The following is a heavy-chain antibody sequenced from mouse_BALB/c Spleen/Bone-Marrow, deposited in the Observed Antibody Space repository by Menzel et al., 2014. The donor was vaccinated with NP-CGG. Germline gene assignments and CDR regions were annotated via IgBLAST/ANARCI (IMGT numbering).Heavy chain of an antibody. CDR1: GFNIKDTY. D-gene: IGHD2-14*01. Sequence: VQLRQSGAELGKPGASVKLSCTASGFNIKDTYMHWVKQRPEQGLEWIGRIDPANGNTKYDPKFQGKATITADTSSNTAYLQLSSLTSEDTAVYYCANYRYGWYFDVWGAGTTVTVSS. V-gene: IGHV14-3*02. CDR2: IDPANGNT. J-gene: IGHJ1*01. CDR3: ANYRYGWYFDV.